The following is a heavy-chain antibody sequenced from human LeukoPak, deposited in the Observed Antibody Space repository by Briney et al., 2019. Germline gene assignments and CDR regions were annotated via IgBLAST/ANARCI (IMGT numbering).Heavy chain of an antibody. CDR1: GFTFSSSA. Sequence: GGSLRLSCAASGFTFSSSAMSWVRQVPGKGLEWVSGISASGGSTYYADSVKGRFTISRDNSKNTLYLQMNGLRAEDTAVYYCAKDAGYYDSSGYYYYYGMDVWGQGTTVTVSS. CDR3: AKDAGYYDSSGYYYYYGMDV. D-gene: IGHD3-22*01. CDR2: ISASGGST. V-gene: IGHV3-23*01. J-gene: IGHJ6*02.